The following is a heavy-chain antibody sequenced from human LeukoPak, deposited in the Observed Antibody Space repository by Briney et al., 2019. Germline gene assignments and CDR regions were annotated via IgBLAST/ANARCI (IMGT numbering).Heavy chain of an antibody. V-gene: IGHV3-33*01. D-gene: IGHD3-22*01. CDR1: GFTFSSFG. CDR3: ARAFTSTGYYYVEY. J-gene: IGHJ4*02. Sequence: RRSLRLSCAASGFTFSSFGMHWVRQAPGKGLEWVAVIWYDGNNKYYADSVKGRFTISRGNSKNTLYLQMNSLRAEDTAVYYCARAFTSTGYYYVEYWGQGTLVTVSS. CDR2: IWYDGNNK.